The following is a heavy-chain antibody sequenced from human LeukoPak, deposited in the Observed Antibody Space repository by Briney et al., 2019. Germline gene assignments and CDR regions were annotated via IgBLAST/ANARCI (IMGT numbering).Heavy chain of an antibody. CDR3: ARDGSTPRYSSSSGSFDY. V-gene: IGHV3-23*01. Sequence: GGSLRLSCAASGFTFSSYAMSWVRQAPGKGLEWVSAISGSGGSTYYADSVKGRFTISRDNSKNTLYLQMNSLRAEDTAVYYCARDGSTPRYSSSSGSFDYWGQGTLVTVSS. J-gene: IGHJ4*02. CDR2: ISGSGGST. CDR1: GFTFSSYA. D-gene: IGHD6-6*01.